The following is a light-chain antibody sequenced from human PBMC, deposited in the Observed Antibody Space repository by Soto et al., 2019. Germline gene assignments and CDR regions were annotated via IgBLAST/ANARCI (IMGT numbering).Light chain of an antibody. J-gene: IGKJ2*01. CDR2: GAS. CDR1: QSINSNY. V-gene: IGKV3-20*01. CDR3: QQYGTSPYT. Sequence: EIVLTQSPGTLSLSPGERATLSCRASQSINSNYLAWYQQKPGQAPRLLIYGASSRATGIPDRFSGSGSGTDFALTISRLEPEDFAVFYCQQYGTSPYTFGQGTKLEIK.